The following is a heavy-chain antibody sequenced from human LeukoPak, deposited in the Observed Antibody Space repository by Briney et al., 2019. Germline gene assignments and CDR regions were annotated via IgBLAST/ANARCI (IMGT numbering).Heavy chain of an antibody. V-gene: IGHV3-43*01. D-gene: IGHD5-12*01. J-gene: IGHJ6*03. CDR3: ARAIVATKRDYYYYMDV. CDR2: ISWDGGNT. Sequence: PGGSLRLSCAASGFAFGHYTMHWVRQAPGKGLEWVSLISWDGGNTYYADSVKGRFTISRDNSKNTLYLQMNSLRAEDTAVYYCARAIVATKRDYYYYMDVWGKGTTVTVSS. CDR1: GFAFGHYT.